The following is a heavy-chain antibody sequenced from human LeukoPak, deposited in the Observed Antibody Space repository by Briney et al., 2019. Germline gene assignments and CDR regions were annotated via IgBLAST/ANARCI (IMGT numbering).Heavy chain of an antibody. Sequence: SETLSLTCAVSGYSIVTGYYWAWIRQPPGKGLGWFGSIYHNESTYCNPSLKSRVTISVDTSKNQFSLKLSSVTAADTAVYYCARLYWGLGAFDIWGQGTMVTVSS. CDR1: GYSIVTGYY. D-gene: IGHD3-16*01. CDR3: ARLYWGLGAFDI. CDR2: IYHNEST. J-gene: IGHJ3*02. V-gene: IGHV4-38-2*01.